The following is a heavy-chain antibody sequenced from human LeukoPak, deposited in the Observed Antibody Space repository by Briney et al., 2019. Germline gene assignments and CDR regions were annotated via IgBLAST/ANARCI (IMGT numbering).Heavy chain of an antibody. J-gene: IGHJ4*02. V-gene: IGHV1-46*01. D-gene: IGHD1-26*01. CDR3: ARGVGATHHFDY. Sequence: ASVKVSCTASGYTFTSYYMHWVRQAPGQGLEWMGIINPNGGSTSYAQKFQGRVTMTRDTSTSTVYMELSSLRSEETAVYYCARGVGATHHFDYWGQGTLVTVSS. CDR1: GYTFTSYY. CDR2: INPNGGST.